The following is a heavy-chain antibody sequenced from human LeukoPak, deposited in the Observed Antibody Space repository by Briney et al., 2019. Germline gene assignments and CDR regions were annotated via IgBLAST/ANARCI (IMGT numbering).Heavy chain of an antibody. V-gene: IGHV3-21*01. CDR3: ARESSGSYYSFDY. J-gene: IGHJ4*02. CDR1: GFTFSSYS. D-gene: IGHD1-26*01. CDR2: ISSSSSYI. Sequence: GGSLRLSCAASGFTFSSYSMNWVRQAPGKGLEWVSSISSSSSYIYYADSVKGRFTISRDNAKNSQYLQMNSLRAEDTAVYYCARESSGSYYSFDYWGQGTLVTVSS.